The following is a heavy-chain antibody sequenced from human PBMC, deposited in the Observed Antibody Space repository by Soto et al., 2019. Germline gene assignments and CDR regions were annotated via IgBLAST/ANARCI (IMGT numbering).Heavy chain of an antibody. CDR3: AKDIREYSSGWTYFDY. D-gene: IGHD6-19*01. Sequence: GGSLRLACAASGFTFHDYAMHWVRQGQGKGLEWVSGITWNSGSIDYADSVKGRFTISRDNAKNSLYLQMNSLRPEDTALYYCAKDIREYSSGWTYFDYWGHGTLVTVSS. J-gene: IGHJ4*01. CDR1: GFTFHDYA. CDR2: ITWNSGSI. V-gene: IGHV3-9*01.